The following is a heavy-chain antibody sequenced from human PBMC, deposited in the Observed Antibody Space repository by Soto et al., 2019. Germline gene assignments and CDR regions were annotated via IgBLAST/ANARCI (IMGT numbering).Heavy chain of an antibody. CDR3: ARDSGRGSDGYNGYYYYGMDV. D-gene: IGHD2-21*01. Sequence: SVKVSCKASGGTFSSYAISWVRQAPGQGLEWMGGIIPIFGTANYAQKFQGRVTITADESTSTAYMELSSLRSEDTAVYYCARDSGRGSDGYNGYYYYGMDVWGQGTTVTVPS. CDR1: GGTFSSYA. V-gene: IGHV1-69*13. CDR2: IIPIFGTA. J-gene: IGHJ6*02.